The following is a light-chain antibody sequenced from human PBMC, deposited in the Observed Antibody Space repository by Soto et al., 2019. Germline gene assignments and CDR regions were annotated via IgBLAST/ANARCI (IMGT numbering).Light chain of an antibody. Sequence: QSALTQPPSVSGSPGQSVTISCTGTSSDVGSYNRVPWYQQPPGTAPKLMIYEVSNRPSGVPDRFSGSKSGNTASLTISGLQAEDEADYYCSSYTSSSTYVFGTGTKVT. CDR3: SSYTSSSTYV. CDR2: EVS. CDR1: SSDVGSYNR. J-gene: IGLJ1*01. V-gene: IGLV2-18*02.